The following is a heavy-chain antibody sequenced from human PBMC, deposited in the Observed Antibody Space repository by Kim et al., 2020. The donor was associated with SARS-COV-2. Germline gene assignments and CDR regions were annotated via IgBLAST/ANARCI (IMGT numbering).Heavy chain of an antibody. CDR2: ISSSSSTI. CDR1: GFTFSSYS. Sequence: LSLTCAASGFTFSSYSMNWVRQAPGKGLEWVSYISSSSSTIYYADSVKGRFTISRDNAKNSLYLQMNSLRDEDTAVYYCARDHHSSSWEYSYYGMDVWGQGTTVTVSS. D-gene: IGHD6-13*01. CDR3: ARDHHSSSWEYSYYGMDV. V-gene: IGHV3-48*02. J-gene: IGHJ6*02.